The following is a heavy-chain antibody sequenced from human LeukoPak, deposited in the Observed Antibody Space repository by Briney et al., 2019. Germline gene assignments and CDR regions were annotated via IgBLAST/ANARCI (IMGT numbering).Heavy chain of an antibody. Sequence: GGSLRLSCAASGFTFSSYEMNWVRQAPGKGLEWDSYISSSGTIIYYADSVKGRFTISRDNAKNSLYLQMNSLRAEDTAVCYCARGSCGYSSCYFDYWGQGTLVTVSS. CDR2: ISSSGTII. D-gene: IGHD5-18*01. CDR1: GFTFSSYE. J-gene: IGHJ4*02. CDR3: ARGSCGYSSCYFDY. V-gene: IGHV3-48*03.